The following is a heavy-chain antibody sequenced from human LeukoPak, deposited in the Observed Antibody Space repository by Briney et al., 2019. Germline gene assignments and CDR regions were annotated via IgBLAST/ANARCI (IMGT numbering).Heavy chain of an antibody. Sequence: AGSLTLSCAASGFSVSNTYMSWVRQAPGKGLEWVSIIYSGGNTYYADSVKGRFTISIDKSKNTLYLQMNRLRAEDTAVYYCARGTVTAPDYWGQGTLVTVSS. D-gene: IGHD2-21*02. CDR2: IYSGGNT. CDR1: GFSVSNTY. J-gene: IGHJ4*02. V-gene: IGHV3-53*01. CDR3: ARGTVTAPDY.